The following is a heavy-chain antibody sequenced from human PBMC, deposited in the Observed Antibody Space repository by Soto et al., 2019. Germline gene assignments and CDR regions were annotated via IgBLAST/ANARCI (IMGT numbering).Heavy chain of an antibody. D-gene: IGHD6-13*01. J-gene: IGHJ5*02. V-gene: IGHV3-23*01. CDR2: ISGSGGST. CDR3: AKDGHSSSWDWFDP. Sequence: EVQLLESGGGMVQPGGSLRLSCAASGFTFSSYAMSWVRQAPGKGLEWVSAISGSGGSTYYADSVKGRFTISRDNSKNTLYLQMNSLRAEDTSVYDCAKDGHSSSWDWFDPWGQGTLVTVSS. CDR1: GFTFSSYA.